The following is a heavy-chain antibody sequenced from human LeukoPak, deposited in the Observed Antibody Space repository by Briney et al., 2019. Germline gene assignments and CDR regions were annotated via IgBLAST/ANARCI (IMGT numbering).Heavy chain of an antibody. V-gene: IGHV3-74*01. CDR1: GFTFSSYW. D-gene: IGHD6-19*01. J-gene: IGHJ6*03. CDR2: INSDGSST. CDR3: ARASAPARGWLVRSYYYMDV. Sequence: PGGSLRLSCAASGFTFSSYWMHWVRQAPGKGLVWVSRINSDGSSTSYADSVKGRFTISRDNAKNTLYLQMNSLRAEDTAVYYCARASAPARGWLVRSYYYMDVWGKGTTVTVSS.